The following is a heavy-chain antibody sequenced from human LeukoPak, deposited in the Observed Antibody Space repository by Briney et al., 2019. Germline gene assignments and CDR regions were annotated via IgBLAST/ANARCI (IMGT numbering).Heavy chain of an antibody. Sequence: GGSLRLSCAASGFTFSGSAMDWVRQASGKGLEWVANIKQDGSEKYYVDSVKGRFTISRDNAKNSLYLQMNSLRAEDTAVYYCARSFWWFGEFSPFDYWGQGTLVTVSS. CDR2: IKQDGSEK. CDR3: ARSFWWFGEFSPFDY. CDR1: GFTFSGSA. J-gene: IGHJ4*02. V-gene: IGHV3-7*01. D-gene: IGHD3-10*01.